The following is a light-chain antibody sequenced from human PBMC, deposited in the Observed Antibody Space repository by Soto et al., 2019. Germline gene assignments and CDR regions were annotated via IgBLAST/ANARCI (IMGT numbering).Light chain of an antibody. V-gene: IGKV3-15*01. CDR1: QSVSTS. CDR2: GAS. Sequence: EIVMTQSPATLSVSPGERATLSCRASQSVSTSLAWYQQKPGQAPRLLIYGASTRATGIPARLSGSGSGTEFTLTISSLQSEDFAVYYCQQYNNWPPWTFGQGTKVDIK. CDR3: QQYNNWPPWT. J-gene: IGKJ1*01.